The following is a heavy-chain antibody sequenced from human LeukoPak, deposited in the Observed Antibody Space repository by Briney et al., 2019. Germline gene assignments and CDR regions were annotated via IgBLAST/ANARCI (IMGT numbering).Heavy chain of an antibody. J-gene: IGHJ3*02. CDR1: GYTFTSYG. Sequence: GASVKVSCKASGYTFTSYGISWVRQAPGQGLEWMGWISAYNGNTNYAQKLQGRVTMTTDTSTSTAYMELRSLRSDDTAVYYCARDSDGYNYFAAFDIWGQGTMVTVSS. CDR3: ARDSDGYNYFAAFDI. D-gene: IGHD5-24*01. V-gene: IGHV1-18*01. CDR2: ISAYNGNT.